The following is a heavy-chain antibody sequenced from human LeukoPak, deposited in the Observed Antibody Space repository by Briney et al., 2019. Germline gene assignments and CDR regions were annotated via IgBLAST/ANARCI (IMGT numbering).Heavy chain of an antibody. CDR1: GGSISSGDYY. J-gene: IGHJ3*02. Sequence: SQTLSLTCTVSGGSISSGDYYWSWIRQPPGKGLEWIGYIYYSGSTYYNPSLKSRVTISVDMSKNQFSLKLSSVTAADTAVYYCARLYYDILTGYLEGAFDIWGQGTMVTVSS. D-gene: IGHD3-9*01. V-gene: IGHV4-30-4*01. CDR3: ARLYYDILTGYLEGAFDI. CDR2: IYYSGST.